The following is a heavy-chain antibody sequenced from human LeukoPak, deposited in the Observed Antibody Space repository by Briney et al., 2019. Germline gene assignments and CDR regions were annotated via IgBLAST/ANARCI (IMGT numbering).Heavy chain of an antibody. V-gene: IGHV1-46*01. CDR1: GYTFTSYY. CDR3: ARAGISGWNSGDAFDI. J-gene: IGHJ3*02. Sequence: ASVKVSCKASGYTFTSYYMHWVRQAPGQGLEWMGIINPSGGSTSYAQKFQGRVTMTRDKSTSTVNMELSSLRSEDTAIYYCARAGISGWNSGDAFDIWGQGTMVTVSS. CDR2: INPSGGST. D-gene: IGHD6-19*01.